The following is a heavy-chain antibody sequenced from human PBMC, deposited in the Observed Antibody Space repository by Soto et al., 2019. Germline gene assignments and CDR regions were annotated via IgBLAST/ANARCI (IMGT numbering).Heavy chain of an antibody. J-gene: IGHJ3*02. CDR1: GFTFSSYE. CDR3: ARAMDTAVVTGALGFDI. CDR2: ISYDGSNE. V-gene: IGHV3-30-3*01. D-gene: IGHD5-18*01. Sequence: PGGSLRLSCAASGFTFSSYEMNWVRQAPGKGLEWVAVISYDGSNEYYADSVKGRFTISRDNSKNTLYLQMSSLRAEDTAVYYCARAMDTAVVTGALGFDIWGQGTMVTVS.